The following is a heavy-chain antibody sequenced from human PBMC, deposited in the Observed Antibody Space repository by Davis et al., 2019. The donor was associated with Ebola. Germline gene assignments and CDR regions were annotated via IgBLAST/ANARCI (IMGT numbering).Heavy chain of an antibody. J-gene: IGHJ6*04. V-gene: IGHV3-11*04. Sequence: GESLKISCAASGFTFSDYYMSWIRQAPGKGLEWVSAISGSAITTYYADSVKGRFTISRDNSKNTQYLQMNSLRAEDTAVYYCARDTYYYGSGSYMYGMDVWGKGTTVTVSS. CDR1: GFTFSDYY. CDR2: ISGSAITT. D-gene: IGHD3-10*01. CDR3: ARDTYYYGSGSYMYGMDV.